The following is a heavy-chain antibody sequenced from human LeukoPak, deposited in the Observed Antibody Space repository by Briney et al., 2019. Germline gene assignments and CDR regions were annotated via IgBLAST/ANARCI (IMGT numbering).Heavy chain of an antibody. V-gene: IGHV4-61*02. J-gene: IGHJ4*02. Sequence: SQTLSLTCTVSGGSISSGSYYWSWIRQPAGKGLEWIGRIYTSGSTNYNPSLKSRVTISVDTSKNQFPLKLSSVTAADTAVYYCAGTAMPKGPYCFDYWGQGTLVTVSS. D-gene: IGHD5-18*01. CDR3: AGTAMPKGPYCFDY. CDR1: GGSISSGSYY. CDR2: IYTSGST.